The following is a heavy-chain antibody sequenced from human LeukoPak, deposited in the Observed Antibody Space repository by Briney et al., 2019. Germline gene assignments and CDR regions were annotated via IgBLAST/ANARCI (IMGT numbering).Heavy chain of an antibody. CDR2: IYSGGST. J-gene: IGHJ4*02. V-gene: IGHV3-53*01. CDR1: GFTVSSNY. CDR3: ARESVAPSKYYYDSSGYYLDY. Sequence: GGSLRLSCAASGFTVSSNYMSWVRQAPGKGLEWVSVIYSGGSTYYADSVKGRFTISRDNSKNTLYLQMNSLRAGDTAVYYCARESVAPSKYYYDSSGYYLDYWGQGTLVTVSS. D-gene: IGHD3-22*01.